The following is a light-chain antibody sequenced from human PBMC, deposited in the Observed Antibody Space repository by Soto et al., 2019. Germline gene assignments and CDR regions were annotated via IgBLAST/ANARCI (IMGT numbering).Light chain of an antibody. CDR3: QQYGSAPWT. Sequence: EIVLTQSPGTLPLSPGERATLSCRASLSVASNYLAWYQQKPGQAPRLLIYAASGRATGIPDRFSGSGSGTAFTLTISRLEPEDVAVYYCQQYGSAPWTFGQGTKVEIK. CDR1: LSVASNY. J-gene: IGKJ1*01. CDR2: AAS. V-gene: IGKV3-20*01.